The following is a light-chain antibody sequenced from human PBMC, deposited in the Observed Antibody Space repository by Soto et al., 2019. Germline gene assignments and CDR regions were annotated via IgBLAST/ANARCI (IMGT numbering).Light chain of an antibody. J-gene: IGKJ1*01. CDR3: QQYNAWPQT. Sequence: EIVMTQSPGTLSLSPGERATLSCRASQSVSTNLAWYQQIPGQAPRLLIYGASTRATGIPARFSGSGSGTEFTLAISSLQSEDFAVFYCQQYNAWPQTFGLGTKV. CDR1: QSVSTN. V-gene: IGKV3-15*01. CDR2: GAS.